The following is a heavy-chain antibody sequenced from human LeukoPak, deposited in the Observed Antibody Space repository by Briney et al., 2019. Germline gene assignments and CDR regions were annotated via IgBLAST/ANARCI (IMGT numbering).Heavy chain of an antibody. V-gene: IGHV5-51*01. CDR2: IYPGASDI. D-gene: IGHD3-10*01. CDR1: GYTFTTYW. Sequence: GESLKISCQASGYTFTTYWIAWVRRMPGKGLEWLGTIYPGASDIKYSPSFQGHVTIPADKSFQTAFLQWSSLKASDTAIYYCARAGSGSSSYGMDVWGRGTTVTVSS. J-gene: IGHJ6*04. CDR3: ARAGSGSSSYGMDV.